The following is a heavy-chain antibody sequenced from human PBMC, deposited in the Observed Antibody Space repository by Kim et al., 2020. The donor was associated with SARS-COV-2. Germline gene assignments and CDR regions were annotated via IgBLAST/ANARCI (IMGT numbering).Heavy chain of an antibody. Sequence: GGSLRLSCAASGLTFSTYVVAWVRQAPGKGLEWVSGITSNGITSYIDSVKGRFTISRDNSKNTMYLQINNLRAEDTALYFCARGVTYWGQGTLVTVSP. D-gene: IGHD2-21*02. V-gene: IGHV3-23*01. J-gene: IGHJ4*02. CDR1: GLTFSTYV. CDR3: ARGVTY. CDR2: ITSNGIT.